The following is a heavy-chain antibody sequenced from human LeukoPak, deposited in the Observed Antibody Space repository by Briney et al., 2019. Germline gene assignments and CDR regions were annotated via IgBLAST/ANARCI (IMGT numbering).Heavy chain of an antibody. CDR3: ARDDAPSHYDFWSGYVGY. J-gene: IGHJ4*02. V-gene: IGHV3-21*01. CDR2: IIRSSSYI. Sequence: PGGSLRLSCAASGFTFSSYAMSWVRQAPGKGLEWVSSIIRSSSYIYYADSVKGRFTISRDNARNSLYLQMNSLRAEDTAVYYCARDDAPSHYDFWSGYVGYWGQGTLVTVSS. D-gene: IGHD3-3*01. CDR1: GFTFSSYA.